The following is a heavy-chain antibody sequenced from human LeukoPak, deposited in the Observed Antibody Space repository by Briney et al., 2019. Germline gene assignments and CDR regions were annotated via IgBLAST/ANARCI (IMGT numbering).Heavy chain of an antibody. Sequence: SETLSLTCTVSGGSISNYYWAWIRQPAGKGLEWIGRIYTTGSTNYNPSLKSRVTMSLDKSKNQFSLKLSSVTAADTAVYYCARRRDGSGSYAYRWSPAYNWFDPWGQGTLVTVSS. CDR1: GGSISNYY. D-gene: IGHD3-10*01. CDR3: ARRRDGSGSYAYRWSPAYNWFDP. V-gene: IGHV4-4*07. J-gene: IGHJ5*02. CDR2: IYTTGST.